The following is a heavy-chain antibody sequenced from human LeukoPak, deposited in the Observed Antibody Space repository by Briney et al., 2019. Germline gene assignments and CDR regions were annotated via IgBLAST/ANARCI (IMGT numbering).Heavy chain of an antibody. V-gene: IGHV2-5*01. J-gene: IGHJ5*02. CDR1: GFSLSTSGVG. Sequence: SGPTLVKPTQTLTLTCTLSGFSLSTSGVGVGWIRQPPGKALEWLALIYWNDDKRYSPSLKSRLTITKDTSKNQVVLTMTNMDPVDTATYYCAHSQVVAARNWFDPWGQGTLVTVSS. CDR2: IYWNDDK. D-gene: IGHD2-15*01. CDR3: AHSQVVAARNWFDP.